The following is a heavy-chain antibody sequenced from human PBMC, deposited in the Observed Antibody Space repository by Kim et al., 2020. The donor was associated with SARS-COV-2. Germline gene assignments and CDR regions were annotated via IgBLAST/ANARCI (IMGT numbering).Heavy chain of an antibody. Sequence: GGSLRLSCAASGFTFSNYWLTWVRQAPGKGLEWVANMNQDGSEKYYVDSVKGRFTISRDNAKNSLYLQMNSLRAEDTAVYYCARGRPYGSGTYKGYWGQGTLVTVSS. V-gene: IGHV3-7*01. CDR3: ARGRPYGSGTYKGY. CDR2: MNQDGSEK. J-gene: IGHJ4*02. D-gene: IGHD3-10*01. CDR1: GFTFSNYW.